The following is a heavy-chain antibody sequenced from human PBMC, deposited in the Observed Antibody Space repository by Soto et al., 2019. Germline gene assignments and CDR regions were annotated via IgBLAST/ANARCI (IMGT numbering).Heavy chain of an antibody. CDR3: ARDPHYLPGYNWNDVPWFDP. V-gene: IGHV1-18*01. J-gene: IGHJ5*02. CDR2: ISAYNGNT. Sequence: QVQLVQSGAEVKKPGASVKVSCKASGYTFTSYGISWVRQAPGQGLEWMGWISAYNGNTNYAQKLQGRVTMTTDTSTSTAYMELRSLRSDDTAVYYCARDPHYLPGYNWNDVPWFDPWGQGTLVTVSS. D-gene: IGHD1-20*01. CDR1: GYTFTSYG.